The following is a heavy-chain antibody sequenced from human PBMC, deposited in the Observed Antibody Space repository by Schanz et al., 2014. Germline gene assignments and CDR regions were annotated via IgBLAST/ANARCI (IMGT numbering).Heavy chain of an antibody. CDR1: GYTFTGYY. CDR2: INPLSGAT. V-gene: IGHV1-2*02. J-gene: IGHJ5*02. CDR3: ARRGPNCSNNACYHGWFDP. Sequence: QVLLVQSGAEVKQPGASVKVSCTASGYTFTGYYIHWVRQAPGQGLEWIGWINPLSGATAYAPPFQGRVSMTRDTSISTAYMEVTRLVSSDTAVYYCARRGPNCSNNACYHGWFDPWGQGTLVTVSS. D-gene: IGHD4-4*01.